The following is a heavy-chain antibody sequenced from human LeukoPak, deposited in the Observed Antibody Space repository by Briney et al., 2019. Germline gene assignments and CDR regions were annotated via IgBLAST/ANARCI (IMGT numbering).Heavy chain of an antibody. Sequence: GGSLRLSCAASGFTFSSYVMSWVRQAPGKGLEWVSGISGSGGSSYYADSVKGRFTISRDNSKNTLYLQMNGLRAEDTAVYYCAKDLLASFGSFFYFDYWGQGTLVTVSS. CDR1: GFTFSSYV. CDR3: AKDLLASFGSFFYFDY. D-gene: IGHD2/OR15-2a*01. CDR2: ISGSGGSS. V-gene: IGHV3-23*01. J-gene: IGHJ4*02.